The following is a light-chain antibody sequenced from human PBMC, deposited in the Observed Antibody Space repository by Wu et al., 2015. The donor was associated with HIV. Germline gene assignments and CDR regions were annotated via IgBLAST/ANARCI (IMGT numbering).Light chain of an antibody. CDR2: AAS. CDR3: HQATSAFT. J-gene: IGKJ4*01. V-gene: IGKV1-12*01. Sequence: QSPSSVSASVGDKITITCRASQDISAWLAWYQQRPGEAPNLLVYAASSLQSGVPSRFSGGGSGTDFTLTINNIQPEDFATYYCHQATSAFTFGGGTTVE. CDR1: QDISAW.